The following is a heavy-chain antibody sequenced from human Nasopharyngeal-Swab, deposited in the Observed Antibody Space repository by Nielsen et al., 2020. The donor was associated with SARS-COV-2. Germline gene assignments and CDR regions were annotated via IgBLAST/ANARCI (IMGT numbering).Heavy chain of an antibody. CDR3: ARGTSTSPGIDY. CDR1: GFTFSNYD. CDR2: INPAGVT. J-gene: IGHJ4*02. D-gene: IGHD1-1*01. Sequence: GESLKISCAASGFTFSNYDMHWVRQATGKDLEWLSGINPAGVTYSPDSVKGRFTISRENAKNSLYLQMNSLIAEDTAVYFCARGTSTSPGIDYWGQGILVTVSS. V-gene: IGHV3-13*01.